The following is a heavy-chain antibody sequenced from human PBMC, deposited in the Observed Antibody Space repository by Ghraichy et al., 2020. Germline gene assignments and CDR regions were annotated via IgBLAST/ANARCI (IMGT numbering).Heavy chain of an antibody. CDR3: ARAWGDSSVEFYFDY. D-gene: IGHD3-22*01. Sequence: SETLSLTCTVSGGSISSYYWSWIRQPPGKGLEWIGYIYYSGSTNYNPSLKSRVTISVDTSKNQFSLKLSSVTAADTAVYYCARAWGDSSVEFYFDYWGQGTLVTVSS. V-gene: IGHV4-59*01. CDR2: IYYSGST. J-gene: IGHJ4*02. CDR1: GGSISSYY.